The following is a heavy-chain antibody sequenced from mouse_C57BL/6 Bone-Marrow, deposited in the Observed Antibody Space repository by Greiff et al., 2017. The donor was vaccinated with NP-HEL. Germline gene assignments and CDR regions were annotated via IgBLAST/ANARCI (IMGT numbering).Heavy chain of an antibody. CDR2: IWSGGST. J-gene: IGHJ3*01. D-gene: IGHD2-4*01. Sequence: VHLVESGPGLVQPSQSLSITCTVSGFSLTSYGVHWVRQSPGKGLEWLGVIWSGGSTDYNAAFISRLSISKDNSKSQVFFKMNSLQADDTAIYYCARKYDYDFAWFAYWGQGTLVTVSA. CDR1: GFSLTSYG. CDR3: ARKYDYDFAWFAY. V-gene: IGHV2-2*01.